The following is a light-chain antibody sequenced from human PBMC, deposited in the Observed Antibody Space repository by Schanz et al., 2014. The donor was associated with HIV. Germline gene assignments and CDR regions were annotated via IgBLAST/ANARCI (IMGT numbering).Light chain of an antibody. CDR1: SSDVGSYDY. CDR3: ASCVAYNTCV. CDR2: NVN. V-gene: IGLV2-11*01. Sequence: QSALIQPPSVSGSPGQSVTISCTGTSSDVGSYDYVSWYQQHPGTVPKPMIYNVNTQPSRVPDRFSGSKSGNTASMTISGLQAEDEADYYCASCVAYNTCVFGGGTKLTVL. J-gene: IGLJ2*01.